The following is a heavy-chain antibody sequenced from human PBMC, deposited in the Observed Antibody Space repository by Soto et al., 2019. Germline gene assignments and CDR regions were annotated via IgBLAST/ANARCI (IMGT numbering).Heavy chain of an antibody. Sequence: EVQLLESGGGLVQPGGSLRLSCAASGFTFNTYDMSWVRQAPGTGLEWVSSIATTGETTFYADSVRGRFTISRDNSKNTLFLPVNTLRADHTAIYYCVRHGGGWGHGTLVTVSS. CDR3: VRHGGG. CDR1: GFTFNTYD. J-gene: IGHJ4*01. V-gene: IGHV3-23*01. D-gene: IGHD3-16*01. CDR2: IATTGETT.